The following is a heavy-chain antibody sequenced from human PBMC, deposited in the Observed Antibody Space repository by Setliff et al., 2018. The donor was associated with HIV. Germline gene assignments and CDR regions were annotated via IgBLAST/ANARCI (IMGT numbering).Heavy chain of an antibody. D-gene: IGHD3-10*01. CDR3: ARGLNYYGSGSYLPLGY. CDR2: IDHSGST. J-gene: IGHJ4*02. V-gene: IGHV4-34*01. Sequence: SETLSLTCAVYGGSFNDYYWTWIRQPPGKGLEWIGEIDHSGSTKYHASLKSRVTISIDTSKNQISLKLSSVTAADAAVYYCARGLNYYGSGSYLPLGYWGQGTLVTVSS. CDR1: GGSFNDYY.